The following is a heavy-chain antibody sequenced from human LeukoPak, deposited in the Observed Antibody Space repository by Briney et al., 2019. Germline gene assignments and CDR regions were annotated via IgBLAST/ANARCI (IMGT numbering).Heavy chain of an antibody. Sequence: PGRSLRLSCAASGFTFTTFGIHWVRQAPGKGLEWVAAISPDGNIDYYSDSVKGRLSISRDDSKNMIYLQMNSLRGEDSAVYFCARINNFDDFWGQGTLVTVSS. V-gene: IGHV3-30*03. J-gene: IGHJ4*02. CDR1: GFTFTTFG. CDR3: ARINNFDDF. D-gene: IGHD1-1*01. CDR2: ISPDGNID.